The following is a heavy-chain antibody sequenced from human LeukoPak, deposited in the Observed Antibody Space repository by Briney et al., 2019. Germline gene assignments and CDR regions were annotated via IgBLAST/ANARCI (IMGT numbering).Heavy chain of an antibody. V-gene: IGHV4-34*01. CDR1: GGSFSGYY. J-gene: IGHJ4*02. CDR2: INHSGST. CDR3: ARHLITMVRGVILDY. Sequence: SETLSLTCAVYGGSFSGYYWSWIRQPPGKGLEWIGEINHSGSTNYNPSLKSRVTISVDTSKNQFSLKLSSVTAADTAVYYCARHLITMVRGVILDYWGQGTLVTVSS. D-gene: IGHD3-10*01.